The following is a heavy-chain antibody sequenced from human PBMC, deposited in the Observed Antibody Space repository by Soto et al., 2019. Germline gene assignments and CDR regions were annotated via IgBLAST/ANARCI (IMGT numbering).Heavy chain of an antibody. J-gene: IGHJ4*02. CDR2: IKSKTDGGTT. V-gene: IGHV3-15*01. D-gene: IGHD3-3*01. CDR3: TTDSPTGAVIIH. CDR1: GVSVSNSW. Sequence: PWWSLGLSCAASGVSVSNSWMSWVRQAPGKGLEWVGRIKSKTDGGTTDYAAPVKGRFTISRDDSKNTLYLQMNSLKTEDTAVYYCTTDSPTGAVIIHWGQGTHVTVYS.